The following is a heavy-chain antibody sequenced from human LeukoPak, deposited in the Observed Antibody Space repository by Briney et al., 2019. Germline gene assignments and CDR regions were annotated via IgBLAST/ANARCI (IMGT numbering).Heavy chain of an antibody. D-gene: IGHD2-21*02. CDR2: IYYSGGT. J-gene: IGHJ4*02. CDR1: GGSISSYY. V-gene: IGHV4-59*01. Sequence: SETLSLTCTVSGGSISSYYWSWIRQPPGKGLEWVGYIYYSGGTNYNPSLKSRVTISVDTSKNQFSLKLSSVTAADTAVYYCARARVDCGGDCYSFFDYWGQGTLVTVSS. CDR3: ARARVDCGGDCYSFFDY.